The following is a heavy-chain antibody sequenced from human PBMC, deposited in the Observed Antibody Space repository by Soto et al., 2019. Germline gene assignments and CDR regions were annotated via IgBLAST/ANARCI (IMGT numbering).Heavy chain of an antibody. CDR1: GGSISSSSYY. D-gene: IGHD3-10*01. Sequence: QLQLQESGPGLVKPSETLSLTCTVSGGSISSSSYYWGWIRQPPGKGLEWIGSIYYSGSTYYHPSLKSRVTISVDTSKNQFSLKLTSVTAADTSVYYCSSLTDWGSGNSWGQGTLVTVSS. CDR3: SSLTDWGSGNS. J-gene: IGHJ4*02. V-gene: IGHV4-39*01. CDR2: IYYSGST.